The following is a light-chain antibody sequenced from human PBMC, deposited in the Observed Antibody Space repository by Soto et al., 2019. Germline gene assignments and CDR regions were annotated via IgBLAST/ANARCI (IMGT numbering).Light chain of an antibody. Sequence: DIQLTQSPSSLSSSVGDEVTITFRTSQNIFGYLNWYQQKPGKAPNLLIYDASNLEIGVPSRFSGSGSGTHFTFTISSLQTEDIGTYYCQQYDILPITFGRGTRLEIK. CDR1: QNIFGY. J-gene: IGKJ5*01. CDR2: DAS. CDR3: QQYDILPIT. V-gene: IGKV1-33*01.